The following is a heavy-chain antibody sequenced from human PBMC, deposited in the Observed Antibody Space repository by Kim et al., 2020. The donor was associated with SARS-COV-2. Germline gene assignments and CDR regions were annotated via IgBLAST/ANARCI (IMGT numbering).Heavy chain of an antibody. Sequence: SETLSLICTVSGYSISSGYYWGWIRQPPGKGLEWIGSIYHSGSTYYNPSLKSRVTISVDTSKNQFSLKLSSVTAADTAVYYCARYCGGDCYSSAFDPWGQGTLVTVSS. D-gene: IGHD2-21*02. CDR2: IYHSGST. CDR3: ARYCGGDCYSSAFDP. V-gene: IGHV4-38-2*02. J-gene: IGHJ5*02. CDR1: GYSISSGYY.